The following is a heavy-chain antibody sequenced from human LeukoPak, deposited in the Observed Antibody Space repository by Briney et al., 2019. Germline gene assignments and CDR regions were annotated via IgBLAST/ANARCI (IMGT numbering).Heavy chain of an antibody. V-gene: IGHV4-30-4*08. J-gene: IGHJ3*01. CDR2: IHYDGRA. CDR1: GGSISSANHF. CDR3: AREVITPGDSDGFDL. D-gene: IGHD2-2*01. Sequence: SETLSLTCTVPGGSISSANHFWSWVRQSPGEGLEWIGYIHYDGRAHYNPSLKSRVSMSLDMSKNQFSLSLSSVTAADTAIYYCAREVITPGDSDGFDLWGQGKMVSVSS.